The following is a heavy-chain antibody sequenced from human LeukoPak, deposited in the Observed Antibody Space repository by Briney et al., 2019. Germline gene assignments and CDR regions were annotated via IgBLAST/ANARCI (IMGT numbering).Heavy chain of an antibody. CDR1: GYTFTSYD. Sequence: GASVKVSCKASGYTFTSYDINWVRQATGQGIEWMGWMNPNSGNTGYAKKFQGRVTMTRNTSISTAYMELSSLRSEDTAVYYCARGGYYYDSSGYYARYYYYYMDVWGKGTTVTVSS. J-gene: IGHJ6*03. CDR2: MNPNSGNT. V-gene: IGHV1-8*01. CDR3: ARGGYYYDSSGYYARYYYYYMDV. D-gene: IGHD3-22*01.